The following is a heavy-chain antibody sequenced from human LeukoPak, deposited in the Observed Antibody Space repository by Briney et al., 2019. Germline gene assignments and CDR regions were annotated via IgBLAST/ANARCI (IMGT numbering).Heavy chain of an antibody. CDR1: GYSFTSYW. Sequence: GESLKISCKGSGYSFTSYWIGWVRHLPGKSLEWMGIVYPRDSGTSYSPSLQGQVTISADKSISTAYLQWSSLKASDTAMYYCARQPLITDYWGQGTLVTVSS. J-gene: IGHJ4*02. CDR3: ARQPLITDY. V-gene: IGHV5-51*01. CDR2: VYPRDSGT. D-gene: IGHD5-24*01.